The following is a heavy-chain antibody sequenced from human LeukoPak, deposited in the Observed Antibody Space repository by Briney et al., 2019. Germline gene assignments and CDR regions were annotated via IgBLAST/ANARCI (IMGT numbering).Heavy chain of an antibody. CDR2: IWYDGSNK. J-gene: IGHJ4*02. D-gene: IGHD3-9*01. Sequence: GGSLRLSCAASGFTFSSYGMHWVRQAPGKGLEWVAVIWYDGSNKYYADSVKGRFTISRDNSKNTLYLQMNSLRAEDTAVYYCARDPTARYFDWLLEYYFDYWGQGTLVTVSS. CDR3: ARDPTARYFDWLLEYYFDY. CDR1: GFTFSSYG. V-gene: IGHV3-33*01.